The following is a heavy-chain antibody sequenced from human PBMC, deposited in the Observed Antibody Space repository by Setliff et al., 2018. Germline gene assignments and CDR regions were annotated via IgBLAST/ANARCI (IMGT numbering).Heavy chain of an antibody. CDR1: GYTFSSYA. Sequence: ASVKVSCKASGYTFSSYAMNWVRQAPGQGLEWMGWINTNTGNPTYAQGFTGRFVFSLDTSISTTYLQISSLKAEDTAVYYCARGEYTSLPSGVYYHMDVWGKGTTVTVSS. V-gene: IGHV7-4-1*02. CDR3: ARGEYTSLPSGVYYHMDV. J-gene: IGHJ6*03. CDR2: INTNTGNP. D-gene: IGHD6-6*01.